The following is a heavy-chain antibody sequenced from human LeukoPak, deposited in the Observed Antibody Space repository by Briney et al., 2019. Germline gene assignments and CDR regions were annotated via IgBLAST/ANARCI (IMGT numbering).Heavy chain of an antibody. CDR1: GFTFSSYA. J-gene: IGHJ3*02. D-gene: IGHD3-9*01. V-gene: IGHV3-23*01. CDR3: AAQLVIGGAFDI. CDR2: ISGSGGST. Sequence: GGSLRLSCAASGFTFSSYAMSWVRQAPGKGLEWVSAISGSGGSTYYADSVKGRFTISRDNSKNTLYLQMNSLRAEDTAVYYCAAQLVIGGAFDIWGQGTMVTVSS.